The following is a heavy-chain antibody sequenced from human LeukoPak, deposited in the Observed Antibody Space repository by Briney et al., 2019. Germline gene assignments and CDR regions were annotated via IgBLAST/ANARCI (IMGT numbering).Heavy chain of an antibody. Sequence: PGGSLRLSCAASGFTFSSYGMHWVRQAPGKGLEWVSSISSSSSNTHYADSVRGRFTISRDNAKNSLYLQMNSLRAEDTAVYYCVRGDARDYWGQGTLVTVSS. V-gene: IGHV3-21*01. CDR1: GFTFSSYG. CDR2: ISSSSSNT. D-gene: IGHD2-2*01. J-gene: IGHJ4*02. CDR3: VRGDARDY.